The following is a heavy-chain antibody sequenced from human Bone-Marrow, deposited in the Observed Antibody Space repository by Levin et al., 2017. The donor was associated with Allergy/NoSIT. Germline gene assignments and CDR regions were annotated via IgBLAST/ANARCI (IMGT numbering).Heavy chain of an antibody. Sequence: LSLPCAASGFTFCSYAMSWVRQAPGKGLEWVSAISGSGGSTYYADSVKGRFTISRDNSKNTLYLQMNSLRAEDTAVYYCAKVNYGSGSCHFDYWGQGTLVTVSS. CDR1: GFTFCSYA. D-gene: IGHD3-10*01. CDR2: ISGSGGST. V-gene: IGHV3-23*01. CDR3: AKVNYGSGSCHFDY. J-gene: IGHJ4*02.